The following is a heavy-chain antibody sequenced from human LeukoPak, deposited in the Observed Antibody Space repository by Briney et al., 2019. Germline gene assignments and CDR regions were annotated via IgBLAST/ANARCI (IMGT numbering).Heavy chain of an antibody. Sequence: PGGSLRLSCAASGFTFSSYAMHWVRQAPGKGLEWVAVISYDGSNKYYADSVKGRFTNSRDNSKNTLYLQMNSLRAEDTAVYYCARDRGYVGYYFDYWGQGTLVTVSS. J-gene: IGHJ4*02. CDR1: GFTFSSYA. CDR3: ARDRGYVGYYFDY. CDR2: ISYDGSNK. V-gene: IGHV3-30-3*01. D-gene: IGHD5-18*01.